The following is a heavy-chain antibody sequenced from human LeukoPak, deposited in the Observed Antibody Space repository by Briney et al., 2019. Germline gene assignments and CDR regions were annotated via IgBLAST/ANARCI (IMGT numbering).Heavy chain of an antibody. V-gene: IGHV4-59*08. CDR3: ARAPLYCSSTSCYTFWYFDL. CDR1: GGRVRCYY. Sequence: SDPLSVTCTVYGGRVRCYYCSWMRLPPAKALSWFGFIYYSGSTNYNPSLKSRVTISVDTSKNQFSLKLSSVTAADTAVYYCARAPLYCSSTSCYTFWYFDLWGRGTLVTVSS. CDR2: IYYSGST. J-gene: IGHJ2*01. D-gene: IGHD2-2*02.